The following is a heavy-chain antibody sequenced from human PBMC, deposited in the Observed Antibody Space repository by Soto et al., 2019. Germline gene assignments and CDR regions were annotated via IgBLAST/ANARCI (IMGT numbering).Heavy chain of an antibody. V-gene: IGHV3-30*18. Sequence: QVQLVESGAGVVQPGRSLRLSCAASGFTFSSYGMHWVRQAPGKGLEWVAVISYDGSNKYYADSVKGRFTISRDNSKNTLYLQMNSLRAEDTAVYYCAKVGRGYSYGEALDYWGQGTLVTVSS. CDR1: GFTFSSYG. D-gene: IGHD5-18*01. CDR3: AKVGRGYSYGEALDY. CDR2: ISYDGSNK. J-gene: IGHJ4*02.